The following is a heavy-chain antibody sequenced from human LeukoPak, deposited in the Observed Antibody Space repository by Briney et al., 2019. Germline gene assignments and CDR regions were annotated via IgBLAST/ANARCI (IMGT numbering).Heavy chain of an antibody. CDR3: AREDSSSWYSNWFDP. D-gene: IGHD6-13*01. Sequence: SETLSLTCTVSGYSISSDYYWSWIRQPPGKGLEWIGYIYYSGSTYYNPSLKSRVTISVDTSKNQFSLKLSSVTAADTAVYYCAREDSSSWYSNWFDPWGQGTLVTVSS. V-gene: IGHV4-30-4*08. J-gene: IGHJ5*02. CDR1: GYSISSDYY. CDR2: IYYSGST.